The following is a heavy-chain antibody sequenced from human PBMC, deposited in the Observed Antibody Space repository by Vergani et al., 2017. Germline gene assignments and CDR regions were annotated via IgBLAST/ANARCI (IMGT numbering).Heavy chain of an antibody. D-gene: IGHD3-10*01. J-gene: IGHJ4*02. Sequence: QVQLQESGPGLVKPSETLSLTCTVSGGSISSYYWSWIRQPPGKGLEWIGYIYYSGSTNYNPSLKSRVTISVNTSKHQFSLKLSSVTAADTAVYYCARVGFGEYFFDYWGQGTLVTVSS. V-gene: IGHV4-59*01. CDR3: ARVGFGEYFFDY. CDR1: GGSISSYY. CDR2: IYYSGST.